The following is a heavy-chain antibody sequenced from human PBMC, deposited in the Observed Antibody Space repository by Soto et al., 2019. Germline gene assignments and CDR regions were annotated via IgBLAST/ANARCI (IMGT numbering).Heavy chain of an antibody. J-gene: IGHJ6*02. CDR3: ALGTRKDSSSWSSSGPRGMDV. CDR2: IYSGGST. V-gene: IGHV3-53*01. CDR1: GFTVSSNY. Sequence: GGSLRLSCAASGFTVSSNYMSWVRQAPGKGLEWVSVIYSGGSTYYADSVKGRFTISRDNSKNTLYLQMNSLRAEDTAVYYCALGTRKDSSSWSSSGPRGMDVWGQGATVTVSS. D-gene: IGHD6-13*01.